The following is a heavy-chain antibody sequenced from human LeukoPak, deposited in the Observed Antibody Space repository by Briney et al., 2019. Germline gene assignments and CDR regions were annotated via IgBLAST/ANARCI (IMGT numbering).Heavy chain of an antibody. CDR3: ASTLAGYCSSTSCLYFDY. V-gene: IGHV4-38-2*01. D-gene: IGHD2-2*03. CDR1: GYSISSGYY. J-gene: IGHJ4*02. CDR2: IYHSGST. Sequence: SETLSLTCAVSGYSISSGYYWGRIRQPPGKGLEWIGSIYHSGSTYYNPSLKSRVTISVDTSKNQFSLKLSSVTAADTAVYYCASTLAGYCSSTSCLYFDYWGQGTLVTVSS.